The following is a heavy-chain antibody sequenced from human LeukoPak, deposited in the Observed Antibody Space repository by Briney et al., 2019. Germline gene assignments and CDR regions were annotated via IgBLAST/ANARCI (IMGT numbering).Heavy chain of an antibody. V-gene: IGHV3-15*01. Sequence: GGSLRLSCAASGFTFSSYEMNWVRQAPGKGLEWVGRIKTKTEGVTTDYPAPVKGRFSISRDDSKTTLYLQMNSLKTEDTAVYYCTTRVVTTNDYWGQGTLVTVSS. CDR1: GFTFSSYE. CDR3: TTRVVTTNDY. CDR2: IKTKTEGVTT. J-gene: IGHJ4*02. D-gene: IGHD2-21*02.